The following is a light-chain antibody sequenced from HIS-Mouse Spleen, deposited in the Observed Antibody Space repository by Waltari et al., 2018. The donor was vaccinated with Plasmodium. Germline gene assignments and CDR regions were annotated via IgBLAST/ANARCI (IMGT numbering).Light chain of an antibody. V-gene: IGLV3-10*01. CDR1: AFPKKY. CDR3: YSTDSSGNHRV. CDR2: EDS. J-gene: IGLJ3*02. Sequence: SYELPHPPSVSVSPGPTARITFSGPAFPKKYAYWYQQKSGQAPVLVIYEDSKRPSGIPERFSGSSSGTMATLTISGAQVEDEADYYCYSTDSSGNHRVFGGGTKLTVL.